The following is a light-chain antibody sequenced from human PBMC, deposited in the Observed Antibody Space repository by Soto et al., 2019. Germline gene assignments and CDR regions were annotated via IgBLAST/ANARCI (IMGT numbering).Light chain of an antibody. V-gene: IGLV1-40*01. Sequence: QSVLTQPPSVSGAPGQRVTISCTGSSSNIVAGYDVHWYQQLPGTAPNLLIYGNSNRPSGVPDRFSGSKSGTSASLAITGLQAEDEADYYCQSYDSRLSGVVFGGGTKLTVL. CDR3: QSYDSRLSGVV. CDR1: SSNIVAGYD. CDR2: GNS. J-gene: IGLJ2*01.